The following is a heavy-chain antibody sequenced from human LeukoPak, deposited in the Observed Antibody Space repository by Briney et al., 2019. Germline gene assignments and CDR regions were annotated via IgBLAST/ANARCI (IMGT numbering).Heavy chain of an antibody. J-gene: IGHJ3*02. CDR3: ARVSGGAFDI. CDR2: IGSDGSST. V-gene: IGHV3-74*01. D-gene: IGHD2-15*01. CDR1: GFTFSYYW. Sequence: PGGSLRLSCAASGFTFSYYWMHWVRQAPTKGLVWVSRIGSDGSSTNYADSVKGRFTISRDNSKSTVYLQMNSLRAEDTAVYYCARVSGGAFDIWGQRTLVTVSS.